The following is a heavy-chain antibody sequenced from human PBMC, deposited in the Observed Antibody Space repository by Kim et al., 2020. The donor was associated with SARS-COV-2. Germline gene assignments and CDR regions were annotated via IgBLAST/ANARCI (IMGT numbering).Heavy chain of an antibody. V-gene: IGHV1-2*02. J-gene: IGHJ5*02. Sequence: NYGQNLQGRVRRTRDTSINTAYMELSSLRSDDTAVYYCGRQTIMREDWIDPWGQGTLVTVSS. CDR3: GRQTIMREDWIDP. D-gene: IGHD3-16*01.